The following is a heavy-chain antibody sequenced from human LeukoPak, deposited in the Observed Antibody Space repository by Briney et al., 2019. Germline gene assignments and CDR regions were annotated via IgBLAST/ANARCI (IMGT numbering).Heavy chain of an antibody. J-gene: IGHJ4*02. CDR2: IKEDGSEK. Sequence: GGSLRLSCAVSGFTFSSYWMSWVRQAPGEGLEWVANIKEDGSEKYYVDSVKGRFTISRDNSKNTLYLQMDSLRAEDTAVYYCAKGLGKATVTPLGYWGQGTLVTVSS. D-gene: IGHD4-11*01. CDR1: GFTFSSYW. V-gene: IGHV3-7*03. CDR3: AKGLGKATVTPLGY.